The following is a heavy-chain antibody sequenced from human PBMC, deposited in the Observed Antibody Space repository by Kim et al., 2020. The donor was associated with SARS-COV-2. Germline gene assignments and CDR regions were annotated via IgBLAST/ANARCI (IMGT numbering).Heavy chain of an antibody. Sequence: GGSLRLSCAASGFTFSSYAMSWVRQAPGKGLEWVSAISGSGGSTYYADSVKGRFTISRDNSKNTLYLQMNSLRAEDTAVYYCAKDRGYCSSTSCYNYYYGMDVWGQGTTVTVSS. D-gene: IGHD2-2*02. CDR2: ISGSGGST. V-gene: IGHV3-23*01. CDR3: AKDRGYCSSTSCYNYYYGMDV. CDR1: GFTFSSYA. J-gene: IGHJ6*02.